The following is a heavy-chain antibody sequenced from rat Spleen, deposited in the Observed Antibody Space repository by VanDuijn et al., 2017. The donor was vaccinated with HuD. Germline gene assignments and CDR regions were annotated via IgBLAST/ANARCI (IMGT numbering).Heavy chain of an antibody. CDR2: IPNTCGNT. J-gene: IGHJ1*01. CDR3: ARHPQLGVFWYFDF. CDR1: GFTFNNYW. V-gene: IGHV5-31*01. Sequence: EVQLVESGGGLVQPGRSLKLSCVASGFTFNNYWMSWIRQAPGKGLEWIASIPNTCGNTYYRDSVKGRFTISRDNTKNTLYLQMDGLRSEDTATYYCARHPQLGVFWYFDFWGPGTMVTVSS. D-gene: IGHD5-1*01.